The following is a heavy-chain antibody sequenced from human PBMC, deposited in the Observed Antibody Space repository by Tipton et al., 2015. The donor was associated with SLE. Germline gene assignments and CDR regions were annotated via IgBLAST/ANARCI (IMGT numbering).Heavy chain of an antibody. CDR2: IYTSGST. CDR1: GGSISSGSYY. V-gene: IGHV4-61*02. CDR3: AREGSSAWYPYFDY. D-gene: IGHD6-13*01. J-gene: IGHJ4*02. Sequence: TLSLTCTVSGGSISSGSYYWSWIRQPAGKGLEWLGRIYTSGSTNYNPSLKSRVTISVDTSQNQFSLKLGSVTAADTAVYYCAREGSSAWYPYFDYWGQGTLVTVSS.